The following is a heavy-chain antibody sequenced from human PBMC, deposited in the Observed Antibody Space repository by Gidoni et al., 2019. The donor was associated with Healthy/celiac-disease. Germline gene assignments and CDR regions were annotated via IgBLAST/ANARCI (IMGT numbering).Heavy chain of an antibody. Sequence: EVQLLESGGGLVQPGGSLRLSCAASGFTFSSYAMSWVRQAPGKGLGWVSAISGSGGSTYYADSVKGRFTISRDNSKNTLYLQMNSLRAEDTAVYYCAKDLHVWGSYRQPRYYFDYWGQGTLVTVSS. CDR3: AKDLHVWGSYRQPRYYFDY. D-gene: IGHD3-16*02. V-gene: IGHV3-23*01. CDR1: GFTFSSYA. J-gene: IGHJ4*02. CDR2: ISGSGGST.